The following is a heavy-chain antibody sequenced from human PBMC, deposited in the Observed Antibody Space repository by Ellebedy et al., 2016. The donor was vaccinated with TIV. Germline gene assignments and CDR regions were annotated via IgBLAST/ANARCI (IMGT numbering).Heavy chain of an antibody. CDR2: INPILGTA. Sequence: AASVKVSCKAFGGTFSNYAVTWVRQAPGQGLEWMGRINPILGTANYAQKFQGRVTMTADKSTSKDYMELTSLRSEDTAVYYCAADYGDYIIEDWGQGTLITVSS. D-gene: IGHD4-17*01. V-gene: IGHV1-69*04. J-gene: IGHJ4*02. CDR1: GGTFSNYA. CDR3: AADYGDYIIED.